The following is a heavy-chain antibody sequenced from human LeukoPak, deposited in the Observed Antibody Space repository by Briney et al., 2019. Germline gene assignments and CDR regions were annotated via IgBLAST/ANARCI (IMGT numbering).Heavy chain of an antibody. Sequence: PSETPSLTCTVTGGSISSYYWSWIRQPPGKGLEWIGYIYYSGSTNYNPSLKSRVTISVDTSKNQFSLKLSSVTAADTAVYYCARAWSSEDYYFDYWGQGTLVTVSS. V-gene: IGHV4-59*01. D-gene: IGHD1-26*01. CDR3: ARAWSSEDYYFDY. CDR1: GGSISSYY. J-gene: IGHJ4*02. CDR2: IYYSGST.